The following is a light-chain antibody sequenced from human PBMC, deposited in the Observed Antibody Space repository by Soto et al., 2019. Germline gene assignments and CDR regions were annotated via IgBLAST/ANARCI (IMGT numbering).Light chain of an antibody. CDR3: AAWDDSLSGVV. J-gene: IGLJ2*01. V-gene: IGLV1-47*01. Sequence: QSVLTQPPSASGTPGQRVTISCSGSSSNIGSNYVYSYQQLPGTAPKLLIYRNNQRPSGVPDRFSGSKSGTSASLAISGLRSVDEADYYCAAWDDSLSGVVFGGGTKLTVL. CDR1: SSNIGSNY. CDR2: RNN.